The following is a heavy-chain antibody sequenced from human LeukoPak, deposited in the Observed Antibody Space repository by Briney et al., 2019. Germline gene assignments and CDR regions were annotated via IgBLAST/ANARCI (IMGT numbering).Heavy chain of an antibody. CDR3: AKDHAYYDRSAPFDY. J-gene: IGHJ4*02. CDR2: ISCSGGST. D-gene: IGHD3-22*01. Sequence: PGGSLRLSCAASGFTFSSYSMSWVRQAPGKGLEWVSAISCSGGSTYYADSVKGRFTISIDNSNNTLYLQMNSQRAEDTAVYYCAKDHAYYDRSAPFDYWGQGPLVTVSS. CDR1: GFTFSSYS. V-gene: IGHV3-23*01.